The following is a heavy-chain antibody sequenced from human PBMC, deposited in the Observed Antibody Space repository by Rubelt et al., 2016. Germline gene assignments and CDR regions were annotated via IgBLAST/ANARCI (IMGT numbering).Heavy chain of an antibody. J-gene: IGHJ4*02. Sequence: QVQLQESGPGLVKPSETLSLTCTVSGGSISSYYWSWIRQPPGKGLEWIGYIYYSGSTNYNPSLKRRVTISVDTSKNQFSLKLSSVTAADTAVYYCARHIHTTKSPLDYWGQGTLVTVSS. CDR2: IYYSGST. V-gene: IGHV4-59*08. CDR1: GGSISSYY. D-gene: IGHD1-14*01. CDR3: ARHIHTTKSPLDY.